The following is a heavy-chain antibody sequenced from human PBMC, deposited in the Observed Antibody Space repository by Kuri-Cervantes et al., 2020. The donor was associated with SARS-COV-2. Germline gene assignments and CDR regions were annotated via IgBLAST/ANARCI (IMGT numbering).Heavy chain of an antibody. Sequence: SVKVSCKASGGTFSSYAISWVRQAPGQGLEWMGGIIPIFGTANYAQKFQGRVTITADESTSTAYMELSSLRSEDTAVYYCASLRDAGDLSPPFDYWGQGTLVTVSS. CDR2: IIPIFGTA. CDR1: GGTFSSYA. V-gene: IGHV1-69*13. D-gene: IGHD3-10*01. CDR3: ASLRDAGDLSPPFDY. J-gene: IGHJ4*02.